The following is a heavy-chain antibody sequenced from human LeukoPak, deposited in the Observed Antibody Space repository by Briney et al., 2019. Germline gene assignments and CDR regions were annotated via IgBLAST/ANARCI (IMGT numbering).Heavy chain of an antibody. D-gene: IGHD3-10*01. V-gene: IGHV1-18*01. CDR1: GYTFTSYG. CDR3: ARVERRYGSGSYSFDY. J-gene: IGHJ4*02. CDR2: ISAYNGNT. Sequence: ASVKVSCKASGYTFTSYGISWVRQAPGQGLEWMGWISAYNGNTNYAQKLQGRVTMTTDTSTSTAYMELRSLRSDDTAVYYCARVERRYGSGSYSFDYWGQGTLVTVSS.